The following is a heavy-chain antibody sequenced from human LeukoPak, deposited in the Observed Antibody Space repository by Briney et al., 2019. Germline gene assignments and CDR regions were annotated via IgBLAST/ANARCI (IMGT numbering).Heavy chain of an antibody. CDR3: ARVYPDYYDSSGYYTDY. CDR2: ICAYNGNT. CDR1: GYTFTSYG. D-gene: IGHD3-22*01. J-gene: IGHJ4*02. Sequence: GASVKVSCKASGYTFTSYGISWVRQAPGQGLEWMGWICAYNGNTNYAQKLQGRVTMTTDTSTSTAYMELRSLRSDDTAVYYCARVYPDYYDSSGYYTDYWGQGTLVTVSS. V-gene: IGHV1-18*01.